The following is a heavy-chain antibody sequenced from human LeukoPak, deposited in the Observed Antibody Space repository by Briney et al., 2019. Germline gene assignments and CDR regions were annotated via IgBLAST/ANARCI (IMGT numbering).Heavy chain of an antibody. V-gene: IGHV4-4*07. D-gene: IGHD3-22*01. CDR3: AREGYYDSSGYYYPTITDY. J-gene: IGHJ4*02. CDR1: GGSISSYY. CDR2: IYTSGST. Sequence: PSETLSLTCTVSGGSISSYYWSWIRQPAGKGLVWIGRIYTSGSTNYNPSLKSRVTMSVDTSKNQFSLKLSSVTAADTAVYYCAREGYYDSSGYYYPTITDYWGQGTLVTVSS.